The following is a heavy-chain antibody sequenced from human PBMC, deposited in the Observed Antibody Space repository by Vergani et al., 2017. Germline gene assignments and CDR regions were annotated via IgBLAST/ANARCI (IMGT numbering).Heavy chain of an antibody. Sequence: EVQLVESGGGLIQPGGSLRLSCAASGFTVSSNYMSWVRQAPGKGLEWVSVIYSGGSTYYADSVKGRFTISRDNSKNTLYLQMNSLRAEDTAVYYCARDGAGITMVRGVIKLEWADYYYYGMDVWGQGTTVTVSS. J-gene: IGHJ6*02. V-gene: IGHV3-53*01. CDR3: ARDGAGITMVRGVIKLEWADYYYYGMDV. CDR1: GFTVSSNY. CDR2: IYSGGST. D-gene: IGHD3-10*01.